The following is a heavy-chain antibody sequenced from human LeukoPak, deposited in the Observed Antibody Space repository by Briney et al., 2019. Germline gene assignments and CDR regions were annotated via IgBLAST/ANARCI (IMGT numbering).Heavy chain of an antibody. CDR3: ARDSRVGATEF. CDR1: GYTFTSYY. J-gene: IGHJ4*02. CDR2: INPSGGST. D-gene: IGHD1-26*01. V-gene: IGHV1-46*01. Sequence: GASVKVSCKASGYTFTSYYMHWVRQAPGQGLEWMGIINPSGGSTSYAQKFQGRVTMTRDMSTSTAYMELSSLRSEDTAVYYCARDSRVGATEFWGQGTLVTVSS.